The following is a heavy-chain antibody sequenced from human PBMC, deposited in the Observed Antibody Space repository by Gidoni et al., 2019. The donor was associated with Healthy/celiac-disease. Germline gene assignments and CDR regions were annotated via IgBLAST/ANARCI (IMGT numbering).Heavy chain of an antibody. D-gene: IGHD3-16*02. Sequence: EVQLVESGGGLVQSVGSLRLSCAASGFTFSSYWMSWVRQAPVKGLEWGANIKQDGSEKYYVDSVKGRFTISRDNAKNSLYLQMNSLRAEDTAVYYCARDRITLGGVIVYYFDYWGQGTLVTVSS. CDR3: ARDRITLGGVIVYYFDY. V-gene: IGHV3-7*01. CDR2: IKQDGSEK. CDR1: GFTFSSYW. J-gene: IGHJ4*02.